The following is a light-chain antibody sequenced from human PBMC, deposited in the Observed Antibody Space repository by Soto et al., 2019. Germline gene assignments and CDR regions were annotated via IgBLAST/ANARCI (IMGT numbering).Light chain of an antibody. Sequence: EIVLTQSPATLSLSPGERATLSCRASQSVSTYLAWYQQKPGQAPRLLIYDAFNRATGVPARFRGSGSGTDFTLTISGLEPEDFAVYYCQQRSNWPPYTFGQGTKVDIK. CDR2: DAF. J-gene: IGKJ2*01. V-gene: IGKV3-11*01. CDR1: QSVSTY. CDR3: QQRSNWPPYT.